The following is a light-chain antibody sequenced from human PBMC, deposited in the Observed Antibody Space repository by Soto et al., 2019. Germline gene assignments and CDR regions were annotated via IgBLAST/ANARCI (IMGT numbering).Light chain of an antibody. V-gene: IGLV2-8*01. CDR1: RSDVGSYNF. Sequence: QSALTQPPSASGSPGQSVTISCTGTRSDVGSYNFVSWYQQHPGKVPKLMIFDVNKRPSGVPDRFSASKSGNTASLTVSGLQPEEDADYYCSSYAGSNNLVFGGGTKLTVL. J-gene: IGLJ3*02. CDR3: SSYAGSNNLV. CDR2: DVN.